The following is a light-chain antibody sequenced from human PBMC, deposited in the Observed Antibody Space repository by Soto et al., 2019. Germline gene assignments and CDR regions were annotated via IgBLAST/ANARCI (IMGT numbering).Light chain of an antibody. J-gene: IGLJ2*01. V-gene: IGLV1-44*01. CDR2: SNY. Sequence: SVLTQPPSASGTPGQRVTISCSGSSSNIGSNTVNWYQQFPGTAPKVLIYSNYQRPSGVPDRFSGSKSGTSASLAISGLQSEDEADYYCAAWDDRLSDLLFGGGT. CDR1: SSNIGSNT. CDR3: AAWDDRLSDLL.